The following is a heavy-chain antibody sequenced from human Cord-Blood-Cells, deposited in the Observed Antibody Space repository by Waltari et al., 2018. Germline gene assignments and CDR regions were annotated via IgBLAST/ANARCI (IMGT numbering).Heavy chain of an antibody. V-gene: IGHV4-34*01. Sequence: GLEWIGEINHSGSTNYNPSLKSRVTISVDTSKNQFSLKLSSVTAADTAVYYCARGSYDYVWGSYRYTRRYFDYWGQGTLVTVSS. CDR3: ARGSYDYVWGSYRYTRRYFDY. D-gene: IGHD3-16*02. J-gene: IGHJ4*02. CDR2: INHSGST.